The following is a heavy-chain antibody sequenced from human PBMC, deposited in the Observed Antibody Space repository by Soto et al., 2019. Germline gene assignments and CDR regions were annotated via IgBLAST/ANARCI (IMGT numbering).Heavy chain of an antibody. J-gene: IGHJ5*02. CDR3: ARGLVVVVNRDWFDP. D-gene: IGHD3-22*01. CDR2: ISDDGINK. Sequence: QVQLVESGGGVVQPGRSLRLSCAASGFTFSNYAMHWVRQAPGKGPEWVAVISDDGINKYYADSVKGRFTISRDKSKNTVYLQMNSLRVEDTAVYYCARGLVVVVNRDWFDPWGQGTLVTVAS. V-gene: IGHV3-30-3*01. CDR1: GFTFSNYA.